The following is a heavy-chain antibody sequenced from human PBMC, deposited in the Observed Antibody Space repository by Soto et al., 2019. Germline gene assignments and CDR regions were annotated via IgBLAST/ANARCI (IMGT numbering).Heavy chain of an antibody. Sequence: QVQLVQSGAEVKKPGASVKVSCKASGYTFTSYDINWVRQATGQGLEWMGWMNPNSGNTGYAQKFQGRVHMTRNHPLKKGYKGAGRLGFEEQGGEYCAGGRRGGGVYPPYFDYWGQGTLVTVSS. CDR2: MNPNSGNT. V-gene: IGHV1-8*01. J-gene: IGHJ4*02. D-gene: IGHD2-8*02. CDR3: AGGRRGGGVYPPYFDY. CDR1: GYTFTSYD.